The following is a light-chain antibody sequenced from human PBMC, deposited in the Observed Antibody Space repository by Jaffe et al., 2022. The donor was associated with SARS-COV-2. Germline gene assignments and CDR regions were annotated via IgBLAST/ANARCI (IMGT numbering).Light chain of an antibody. CDR2: GAS. J-gene: IGKJ1*01. V-gene: IGKV3-20*01. CDR3: QNYGGSVPWT. CDR1: QPLSGTY. Sequence: EIVLTQSPGTLSLSPGERATLSCRASQPLSGTYLAWYQQKPGQSPRPLIFGASSRATGIPDRFSGSGSGQDFTLTISRLEPEDFAVYYCQNYGGSVPWTFGQGTKVEIK.